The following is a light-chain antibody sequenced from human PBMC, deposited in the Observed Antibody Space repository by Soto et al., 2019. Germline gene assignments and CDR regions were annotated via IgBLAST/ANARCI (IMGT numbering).Light chain of an antibody. CDR1: SSDVGAYNS. Sequence: QSALTQPASVSESPGQSITISCTGTSSDVGAYNSVSWYQQYPGKAPKLMMYEVSNRPSGVSDRFSGSKSGNTASLTISGLQTGDEADYYCSSFTSSSTYVFGTGTKLTVL. V-gene: IGLV2-14*01. CDR3: SSFTSSSTYV. CDR2: EVS. J-gene: IGLJ1*01.